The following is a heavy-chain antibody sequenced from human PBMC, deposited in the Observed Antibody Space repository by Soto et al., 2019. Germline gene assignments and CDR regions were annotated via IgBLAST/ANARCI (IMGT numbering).Heavy chain of an antibody. D-gene: IGHD3-22*01. Sequence: SETLSLTCTVSGGSISSGGTGSYWSWIRQPPGKGLEWIGFMYFGGSFNYNPSLSSRVTLSVETSKNQFSMKVTSVTASDTAVYYCARSYYDSTGFAVDPWGQGTLVTVSS. CDR2: MYFGGSF. J-gene: IGHJ5*02. V-gene: IGHV4-61*08. CDR3: ARSYYDSTGFAVDP. CDR1: GGSISSGGTGSY.